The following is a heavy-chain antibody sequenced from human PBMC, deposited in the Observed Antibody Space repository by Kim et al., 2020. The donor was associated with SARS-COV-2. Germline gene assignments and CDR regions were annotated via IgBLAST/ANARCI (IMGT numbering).Heavy chain of an antibody. CDR3: ASSILEKGYGMDV. Sequence: ASVKVSCKASGYTFTGYYMHWVRQAPGQGLEWMGRINPNSGGTNFAQKFQGRVTMTRDTSISTAYMELSRLRSEDTAVYYCASSILEKGYGMDVWGQGTTVTVSS. CDR1: GYTFTGYY. CDR2: INPNSGGT. D-gene: IGHD1-26*01. J-gene: IGHJ6*02. V-gene: IGHV1-2*06.